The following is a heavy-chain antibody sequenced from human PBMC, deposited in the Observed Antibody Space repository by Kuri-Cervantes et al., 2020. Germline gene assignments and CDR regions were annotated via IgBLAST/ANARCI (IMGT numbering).Heavy chain of an antibody. CDR2: TWYDGSNE. CDR3: AKDQVYNWFDP. Sequence: GGSLRLSCAASGFIFSNYGMHWVRQAPGKGLEWVAVTWYDGSNEYYADSVKGRFTISRDNSKNTLYLQMNSLRAEDMAVYYCAKDQVYNWFDPWGQGTMVTVSS. J-gene: IGHJ5*02. D-gene: IGHD2-8*01. CDR1: GFIFSNYG. V-gene: IGHV3-33*06.